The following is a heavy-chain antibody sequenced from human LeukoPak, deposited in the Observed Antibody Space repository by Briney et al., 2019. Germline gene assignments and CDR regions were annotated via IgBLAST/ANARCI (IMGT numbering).Heavy chain of an antibody. CDR3: ARGKGYYGSGSYYYYMDV. D-gene: IGHD3-10*01. Sequence: GSSVKVSCKASGGTFSSYTISWVRQAPGQGLEWMGRIVPILGIANYAQKLQGRVTITADKSTSTAYMELSSLRSEDTAVYYCARGKGYYGSGSYYYYMDVWGKGTTVTVSS. CDR2: IVPILGIA. J-gene: IGHJ6*03. CDR1: GGTFSSYT. V-gene: IGHV1-69*02.